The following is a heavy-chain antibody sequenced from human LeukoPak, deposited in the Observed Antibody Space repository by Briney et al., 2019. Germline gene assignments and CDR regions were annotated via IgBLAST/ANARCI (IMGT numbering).Heavy chain of an antibody. CDR1: GFTFSSYG. CDR2: TRYDGAYK. V-gene: IGHV3-30*02. CDR3: ARADSSSWYLIGY. J-gene: IGHJ4*02. Sequence: GGSLRLSCAVSGFTFSSYGMHWVRQAPCKGPDWVAFTRYDGAYKYYANSVKGRFTISRDNSNNTLFLQMNSLRPEDTAVYYCARADSSSWYLIGYWGQGTLVTVSS. D-gene: IGHD6-13*01.